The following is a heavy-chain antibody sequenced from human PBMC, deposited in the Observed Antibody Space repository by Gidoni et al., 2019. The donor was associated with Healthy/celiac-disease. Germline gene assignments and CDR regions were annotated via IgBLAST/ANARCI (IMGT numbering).Heavy chain of an antibody. CDR1: GGSISSSSYY. CDR3: ARHEGGYDLGVDY. Sequence: QLQLQESGPGMVKPSETLSLTCTVSGGSISSSSYYWGWIRQPPGKGLEWIGSIYYSGSTYYNPSLKSRVTISVDTSKTQFSLKLSSVTAADTAVYYCARHEGGYDLGVDYWGQGTLVTVSS. V-gene: IGHV4-39*01. D-gene: IGHD5-12*01. CDR2: IYYSGST. J-gene: IGHJ4*02.